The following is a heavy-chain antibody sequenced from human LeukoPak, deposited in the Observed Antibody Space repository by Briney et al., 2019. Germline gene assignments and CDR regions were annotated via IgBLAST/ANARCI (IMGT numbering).Heavy chain of an antibody. CDR3: ARADSSGWYQIDF. Sequence: ASVKVSCKASGYTFTSHGISWVRQAPGQGLEWMGWISGYNGNTNYAQKLQGRITMTTDTSTYTAYMELRSLRSDDTAVYYCARADSSGWYQIDFWGQGTLVTVSS. J-gene: IGHJ4*02. CDR2: ISGYNGNT. CDR1: GYTFTSHG. D-gene: IGHD6-19*01. V-gene: IGHV1-18*01.